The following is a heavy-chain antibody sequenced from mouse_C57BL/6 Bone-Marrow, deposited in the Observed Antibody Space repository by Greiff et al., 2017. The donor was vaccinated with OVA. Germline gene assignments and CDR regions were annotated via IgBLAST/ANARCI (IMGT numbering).Heavy chain of an antibody. CDR2: INPNNGGT. J-gene: IGHJ3*01. D-gene: IGHD2-3*01. V-gene: IGHV1-18*01. CDR3: ARRAPDGYFWFAY. Sequence: VQLQQSGPELVKPGASVKIPCKASGYTFTDYNMDWVKQSHGKSLAWIGDINPNNGGTIYNQKFKGKATLTVDKSSSTAYMELRSLTSEDTAVYYCARRAPDGYFWFAYWGQGTLVTVSA. CDR1: GYTFTDYN.